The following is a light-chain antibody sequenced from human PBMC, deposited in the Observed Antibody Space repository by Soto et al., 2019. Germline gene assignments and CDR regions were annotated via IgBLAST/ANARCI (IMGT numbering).Light chain of an antibody. CDR2: AAS. CDR1: QSISSY. V-gene: IGKV1-39*01. CDR3: QQYNTFWT. Sequence: DIQMTQSPSSLSASVGDRVTIPCRASQSISSYLNWYQQKPGKAPKLLIHAASSLESGVPSRFSGSGSGTEFTLTISSLQPDDFATYYCQQYNTFWTFGPGTKVDIK. J-gene: IGKJ1*01.